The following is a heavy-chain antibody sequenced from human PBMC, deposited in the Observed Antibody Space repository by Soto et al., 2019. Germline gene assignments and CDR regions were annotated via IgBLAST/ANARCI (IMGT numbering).Heavy chain of an antibody. CDR2: TRNKANSYTT. V-gene: IGHV3-72*01. CDR3: ARPPYDSSGYYPN. Sequence: EVQLVESGGGLVQPGGSLRLSCAASGFTFSDHYMDWVRQTPGKGLEWVGRTRNKANSYTTEYAASVKGRFNISRDDSKNSLYLQMNSLKTEDKAVYYCARPPYDSSGYYPNSVQGTVVTDSS. J-gene: IGHJ4*02. D-gene: IGHD3-22*01. CDR1: GFTFSDHY.